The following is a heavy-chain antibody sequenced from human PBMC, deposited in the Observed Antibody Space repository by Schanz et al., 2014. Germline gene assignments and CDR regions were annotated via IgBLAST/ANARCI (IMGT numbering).Heavy chain of an antibody. D-gene: IGHD2-15*01. Sequence: QVQLQESGPGLVKPSETLSLTCSVSGGSISSYYWSWIRQPAGKGLEWIGRFYSSGSTNYNPSLQSRVTMSIDTSKNQFSLKLSSVTAADTAVYYCARELGREGGFDSWGQGTLVTVTS. J-gene: IGHJ4*02. CDR1: GGSISSYY. CDR2: FYSSGST. CDR3: ARELGREGGFDS. V-gene: IGHV4-4*07.